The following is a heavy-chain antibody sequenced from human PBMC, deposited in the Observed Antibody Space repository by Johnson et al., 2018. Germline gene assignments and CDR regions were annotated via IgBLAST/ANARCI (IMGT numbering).Heavy chain of an antibody. Sequence: VQLVQSGGGLVQPGGSLRLSCAASGFTFGGYSMNWVRQAPGKGLEWISFISLSGDTIYYADSVKGRFIISRDNAKNALYLQRKSLRVEDTALYYCARDLERYGDTEAFGVWGQGTMVTVSS. CDR2: ISLSGDTI. CDR3: ARDLERYGDTEAFGV. CDR1: GFTFGGYS. V-gene: IGHV3-48*01. D-gene: IGHD4-17*01. J-gene: IGHJ3*01.